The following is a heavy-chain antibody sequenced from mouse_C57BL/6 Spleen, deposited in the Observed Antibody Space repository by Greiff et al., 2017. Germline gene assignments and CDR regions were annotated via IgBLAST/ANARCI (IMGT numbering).Heavy chain of an antibody. CDR2: IWSGGST. Sequence: VKLVESGPGLVQPSQSLSITCTVSGFSLTSYGVHWVRQPPGKGLEWLGVIWSGGSTDYTAAFISRLSISKDNSKSQVFFKMNSLQADDTAIYYCAKGGYLHWYFDVWGTGTTVTVSS. CDR3: AKGGYLHWYFDV. D-gene: IGHD2-3*01. V-gene: IGHV2-4*01. J-gene: IGHJ1*03. CDR1: GFSLTSYG.